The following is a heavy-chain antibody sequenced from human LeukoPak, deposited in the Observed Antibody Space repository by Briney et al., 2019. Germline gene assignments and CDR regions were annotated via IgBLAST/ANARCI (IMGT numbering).Heavy chain of an antibody. CDR2: ISLSGGST. CDR1: GVTLSAYA. CDR3: AKDLGSSPPGDF. Sequence: PGGSLRLSCAASGVTLSAYAMSWVRQAPGKGLERVSSISLSGGSTYYADSVKGRFTISRDSSKNTLYLQMNSLRAEDTAVYFCAKDLGSSPPGDFWGQGTLVSVSS. V-gene: IGHV3-23*01. D-gene: IGHD6-6*01. J-gene: IGHJ4*02.